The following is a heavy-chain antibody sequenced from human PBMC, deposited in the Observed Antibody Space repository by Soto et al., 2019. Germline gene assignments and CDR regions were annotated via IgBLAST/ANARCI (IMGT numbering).Heavy chain of an antibody. D-gene: IGHD4-17*01. J-gene: IGHJ4*02. CDR2: IYYSGST. CDR3: ARGDGDYDY. V-gene: IGHV4-59*01. Sequence: QVQLQESGPGLVKPSETLSLTCTVSGGSITGYYWSWIRQPPVKGLEWIGYIYYSGSTNYNPSLQSRVTISVHTSKNQLSLKLSSVTAADTAVYYCARGDGDYDYWGQGTLVTVSS. CDR1: GGSITGYY.